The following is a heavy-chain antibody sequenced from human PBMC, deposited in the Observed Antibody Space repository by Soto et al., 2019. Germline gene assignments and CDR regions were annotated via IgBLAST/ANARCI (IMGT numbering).Heavy chain of an antibody. D-gene: IGHD4-17*01. CDR3: RVTSISVGDY. CDR2: INPNSGGT. J-gene: IGHJ4*02. V-gene: IGHV1-2*02. CDR1: GYTFTGSY. Sequence: QVQLVQSGAEVKKPGASVKVSCKASGYTFTGSYIHWVRQAPGQGIESMGWINPNSGGTNYAQKLQGRVNMIRNTTISTAYMELSRLRSDNTAVYYCRVTSISVGDYWGQGTLVTVPS.